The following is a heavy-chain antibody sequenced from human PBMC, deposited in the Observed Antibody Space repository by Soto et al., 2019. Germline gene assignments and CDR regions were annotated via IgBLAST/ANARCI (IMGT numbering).Heavy chain of an antibody. CDR2: IYSGGST. V-gene: IGHV3-53*04. CDR3: ARGMTEYSDFWSGYSYYYYMDV. D-gene: IGHD3-3*01. J-gene: IGHJ6*03. CDR1: GFTVSSNY. Sequence: GGSLRLSCAASGFTVSSNYMSWVRQAPGKGLEWVSVIYSGGSTYYADSVKGRFTISRHNSKNTLYLQMNSLRAEDTAVYYCARGMTEYSDFWSGYSYYYYMDVWGKGTTVIVSS.